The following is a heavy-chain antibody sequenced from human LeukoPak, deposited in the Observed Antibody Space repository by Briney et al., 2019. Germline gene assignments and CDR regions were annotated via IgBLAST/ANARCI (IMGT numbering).Heavy chain of an antibody. CDR3: ARDLSSYSSSSYDY. CDR2: IKQDGSEK. J-gene: IGHJ4*02. Sequence: PGGSLRLSCAASGFTFSSYWMSWVRQAPGKGLEWVANIKQDGSEKYYVDSVKGRFTISRDNAKNSLYLQMNSLRAEDTAVYYCARDLSSYSSSSYDYWGQGTLVTVSS. D-gene: IGHD6-13*01. CDR1: GFTFSSYW. V-gene: IGHV3-7*01.